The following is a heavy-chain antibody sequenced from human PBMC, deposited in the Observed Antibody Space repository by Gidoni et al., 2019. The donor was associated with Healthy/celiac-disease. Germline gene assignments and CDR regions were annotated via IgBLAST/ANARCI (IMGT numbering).Heavy chain of an antibody. V-gene: IGHV4-34*01. CDR2: INHSGST. Sequence: QVQLQQWGAGLLKPSETLSLTCAVYGGSFSGYYWSWIRQPPGKGLEWIGEINHSGSTNYNPSLKSRVTISVDTSKNQFSLKLSSVTAADTAVYYCARARSSSWYFYYGMDVWGQGTTVTVSS. CDR1: GGSFSGYY. CDR3: ARARSSSWYFYYGMDV. J-gene: IGHJ6*02. D-gene: IGHD6-13*01.